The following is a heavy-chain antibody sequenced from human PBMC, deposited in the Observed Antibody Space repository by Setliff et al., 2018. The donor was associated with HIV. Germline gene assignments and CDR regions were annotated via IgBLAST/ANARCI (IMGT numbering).Heavy chain of an antibody. V-gene: IGHV1-58*01. D-gene: IGHD2-8*01. CDR1: GFTFTSSA. CDR3: ASGSGYCRNGVCYIGVHKNPDKYYFDY. J-gene: IGHJ4*02. CDR2: IVVGSGNT. Sequence: SVKVSCKASGFTFTSSAVQWVRQARGQRLEWIGWIVVGSGNTNYAQRFQGRVTITTDELMTTAYMELTSLRSEDTAVYYCASGSGYCRNGVCYIGVHKNPDKYYFDYWGQGTLVTVS.